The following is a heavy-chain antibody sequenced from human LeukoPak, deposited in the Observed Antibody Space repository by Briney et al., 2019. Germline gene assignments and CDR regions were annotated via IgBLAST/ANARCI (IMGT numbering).Heavy chain of an antibody. CDR2: VNSDGRSA. V-gene: IGHV3-20*04. CDR3: TRGYSTRHFPFDS. CDR1: GFNFDDYG. Sequence: PGGSLRLSCAASGFNFDDYGMTWVRQIPGKGLEWVAGVNSDGRSAGYAASVRGRFSISRDNAKNSLYLEMGSLRLEDTAFYYCTRGYSTRHFPFDSWGQGILVTVSS. D-gene: IGHD2-2*01. J-gene: IGHJ4*02.